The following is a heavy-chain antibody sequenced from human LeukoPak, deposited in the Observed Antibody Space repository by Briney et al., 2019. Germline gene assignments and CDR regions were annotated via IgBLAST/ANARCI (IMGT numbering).Heavy chain of an antibody. CDR1: GFTFSSYA. V-gene: IGHV3-23*01. D-gene: IGHD2-21*02. CDR3: ASRPRGDTYFAVFDY. Sequence: GGSLRLSCAASGFTFSSYAMSWVRQTPGKGLEWVSGITGSGGSTYYAESVKGRFTISRDNSKNTLYLQINNLKAEDTAIYYCASRPRGDTYFAVFDYWGQGTLVTVSS. J-gene: IGHJ4*02. CDR2: ITGSGGST.